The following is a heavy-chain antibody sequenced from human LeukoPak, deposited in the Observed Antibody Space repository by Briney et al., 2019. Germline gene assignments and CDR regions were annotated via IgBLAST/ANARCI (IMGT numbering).Heavy chain of an antibody. CDR2: ISSSGSTI. Sequence: GGSLRLSCAASGFTFSDYYMSWIRQAPGKGLEWVSYISSSGSTIYYADSVKGRFTISRENAKNSLYLQMNSLRAEDTAVYYCAREKTDITMIVVVTRSYYGMDVWGQGTTVTVSS. CDR3: AREKTDITMIVVVTRSYYGMDV. J-gene: IGHJ6*02. D-gene: IGHD3-22*01. CDR1: GFTFSDYY. V-gene: IGHV3-11*01.